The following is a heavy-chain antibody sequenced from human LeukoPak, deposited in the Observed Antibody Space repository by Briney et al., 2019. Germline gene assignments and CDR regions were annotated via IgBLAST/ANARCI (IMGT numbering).Heavy chain of an antibody. J-gene: IGHJ3*02. CDR3: ARPIVGATDAFDI. CDR2: ISAYNGNT. Sequence: ASVKVSCKASGYTFTNYGISWVRQAPGQGLGWMGWISAYNGNTNYAQKLRGRVTMTTDTSTSTAYMELRSLRSDDTAVYYCARPIVGATDAFDIWGQGAMVTVSS. V-gene: IGHV1-18*01. D-gene: IGHD1-26*01. CDR1: GYTFTNYG.